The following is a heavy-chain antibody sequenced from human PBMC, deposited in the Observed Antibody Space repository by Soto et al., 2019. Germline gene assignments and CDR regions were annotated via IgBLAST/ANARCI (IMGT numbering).Heavy chain of an antibody. Sequence: EVQLLESGGGLVQPGGSLRLSCAASGFTFSSYAMSWVRQAPGKGLEWVSAISGSAGSTYYADSVKGRFTISRDNSKNTLYLQMNSLRAEDTAVYYCAKDSVIAVVGTCDYWGQGTLVTVSS. J-gene: IGHJ4*02. CDR3: AKDSVIAVVGTCDY. D-gene: IGHD6-19*01. CDR2: ISGSAGST. V-gene: IGHV3-23*01. CDR1: GFTFSSYA.